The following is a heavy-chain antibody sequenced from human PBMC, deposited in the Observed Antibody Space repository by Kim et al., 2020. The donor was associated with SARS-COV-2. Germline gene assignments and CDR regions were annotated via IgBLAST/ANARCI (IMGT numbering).Heavy chain of an antibody. CDR3: AGAQTVIIAGAAPYDY. Sequence: FQGRVTITRDTSASTAYMELSSLRSEDTAVYYCAGAQTVIIAGAAPYDYWGQGTLVTVSS. D-gene: IGHD6-19*01. J-gene: IGHJ4*02. V-gene: IGHV1-3*01.